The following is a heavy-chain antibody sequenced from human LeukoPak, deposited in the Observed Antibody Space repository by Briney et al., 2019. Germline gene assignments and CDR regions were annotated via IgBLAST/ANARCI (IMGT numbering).Heavy chain of an antibody. Sequence: GSLRLSSAASGFTFSSYEMNWVRQAPGKGLEWVSYITSSGSIIYYADSVKGRFTISRDNAKNSLFLQMNSLRAEDTAVYYCARSGLPGIAVATAFDYWGQGTLVTVSS. CDR3: ARSGLPGIAVATAFDY. CDR2: ITSSGSII. D-gene: IGHD6-19*01. CDR1: GFTFSSYE. V-gene: IGHV3-48*03. J-gene: IGHJ4*02.